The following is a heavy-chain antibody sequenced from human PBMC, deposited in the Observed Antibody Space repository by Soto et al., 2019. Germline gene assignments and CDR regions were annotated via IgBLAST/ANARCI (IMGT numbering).Heavy chain of an antibody. J-gene: IGHJ4*02. CDR1: GFTFSSYA. CDR2: ISYDGSNK. CDR3: ASDPLYRQKAYYSDY. Sequence: QVQLVESGGGVVQPGRSLRLSCAASGFTFSSYAMHRVRQAPGKGLEWVAIISYDGSNKYYADSVKGRFTISRDNSKNTLYLQMNSLRAEDTAVYYCASDPLYRQKAYYSDYWGQGTLVTVSS. V-gene: IGHV3-30-3*01. D-gene: IGHD2-2*02.